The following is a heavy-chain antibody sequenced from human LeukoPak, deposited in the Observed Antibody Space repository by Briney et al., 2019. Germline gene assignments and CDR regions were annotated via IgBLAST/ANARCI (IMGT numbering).Heavy chain of an antibody. J-gene: IGHJ6*02. CDR2: ISSSGSTI. CDR1: GFTFSSYE. CDR3: ASERLVRGYYYGMDV. V-gene: IGHV3-48*03. Sequence: GGSLRLSCAASGFTFSSYEMNWVRQAPGKGLEWVSYISSSGSTIYYADSVKGRFTIPRDNAKNSLYLQMNSLRAEDTAVYYCASERLVRGYYYGMDVWGQGTTVTVSS. D-gene: IGHD6-19*01.